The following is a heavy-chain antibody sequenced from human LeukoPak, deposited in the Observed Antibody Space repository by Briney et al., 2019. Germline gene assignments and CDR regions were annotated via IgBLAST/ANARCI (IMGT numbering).Heavy chain of an antibody. CDR3: ARVPGIVAAGTDY. CDR1: GGTFSSYA. Sequence: EASVKVSCKASGGTFSSYAISWVRQAPGQGLEWMGRIIPILGIANYAQKFQGRVTITADKSTSTAYMELSSLRSEDTAVYYCARVPGIVAAGTDYWGQGTLVTVSS. V-gene: IGHV1-69*04. J-gene: IGHJ4*02. D-gene: IGHD6-13*01. CDR2: IIPILGIA.